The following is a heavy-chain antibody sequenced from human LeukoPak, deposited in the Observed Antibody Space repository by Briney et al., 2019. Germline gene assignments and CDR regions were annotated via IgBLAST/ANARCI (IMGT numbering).Heavy chain of an antibody. Sequence: SETLSPTCTVSGGSMSYYYWSWIRQPPGKGLEWIGYIYHSGSTNYNPSLKSRVTISVDRSKKLFFLSLSSMTAADTAVYYCARHESKDGYRGFDYWGQGTLVTVSS. J-gene: IGHJ4*02. CDR1: GGSMSYYY. CDR3: ARHESKDGYRGFDY. CDR2: IYHSGST. V-gene: IGHV4-59*08. D-gene: IGHD5-24*01.